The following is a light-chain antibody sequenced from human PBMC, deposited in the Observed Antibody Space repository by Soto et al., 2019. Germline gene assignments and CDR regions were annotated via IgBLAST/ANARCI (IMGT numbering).Light chain of an antibody. V-gene: IGKV1-39*01. CDR3: QQSYSTPRT. Sequence: DIQMTQSKASLSTSVGYRVTITCRASQSVISYLNWYQQNPGKAPKLLIYAASNLQSGVPSRFSGRASGTDFTLTILRRQPEDLANYYCQQSYSTPRTFGQGTKGES. J-gene: IGKJ1*01. CDR2: AAS. CDR1: QSVISY.